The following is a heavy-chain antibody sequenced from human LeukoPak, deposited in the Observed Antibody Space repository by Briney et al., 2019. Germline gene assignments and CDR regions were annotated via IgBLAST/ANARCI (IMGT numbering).Heavy chain of an antibody. V-gene: IGHV3-21*01. J-gene: IGHJ4*02. CDR1: GFTFSTYS. Sequence: GGSLRLSCAASGFTFSTYSMNWVRQAPGKGLEWVSSISSSSSYIYYADSVKGRFTISRDNSKNTLYLQMNSLRAEDTAVYYCARERVRDWIMITFGGVFDYWGQGTLVTVSS. CDR2: ISSSSSYI. CDR3: ARERVRDWIMITFGGVFDY. D-gene: IGHD3-16*01.